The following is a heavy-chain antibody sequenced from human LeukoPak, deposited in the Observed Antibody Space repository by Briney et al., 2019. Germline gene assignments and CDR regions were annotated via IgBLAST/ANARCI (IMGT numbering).Heavy chain of an antibody. CDR1: GGSISSSSYY. V-gene: IGHV4-39*02. CDR2: IYYSGST. J-gene: IGHJ6*03. Sequence: SETLSLTCTVSGGSISSSSYYWGWIRQPPGKGLEWIGSIYYSGSTYYNPSLKSRVTISVDTSKNQFSLKLSSVTAADTAVYYCARDRAPDYGHTGPGYYYYYMDVWGKGTTVTVSS. D-gene: IGHD4-17*01. CDR3: ARDRAPDYGHTGPGYYYYYMDV.